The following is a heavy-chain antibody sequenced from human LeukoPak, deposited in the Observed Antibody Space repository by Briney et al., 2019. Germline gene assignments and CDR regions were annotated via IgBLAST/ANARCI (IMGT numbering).Heavy chain of an antibody. CDR3: ARDLPSGSYPPGFDY. V-gene: IGHV1-18*01. J-gene: IGHJ4*02. D-gene: IGHD1-26*01. CDR1: GYTFTSYG. CDR2: ISAYNGNT. Sequence: GASVKVSCKASGYTFTSYGISWVRQAPGQGLEWMGWISAYNGNTNYAQKLQGRVTITADESTSTAYMELSSLRSEDTAVYYCARDLPSGSYPPGFDYWGQGTLVTVSS.